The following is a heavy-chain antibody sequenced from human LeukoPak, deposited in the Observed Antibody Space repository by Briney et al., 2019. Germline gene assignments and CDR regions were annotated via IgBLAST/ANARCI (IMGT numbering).Heavy chain of an antibody. CDR1: GGTFSSYA. J-gene: IGHJ4*02. D-gene: IGHD3-22*01. CDR2: IIPILGIA. Sequence: ASVKVSCKASGGTFSSYAISWVRQAPGQGLEWMGRIIPILGIANYAQKFQGRVMITADKSTSTAYMELSSLRSEDTAVYYCAPDRGLVGYWGQGTLVTVSS. V-gene: IGHV1-69*04. CDR3: APDRGLVGY.